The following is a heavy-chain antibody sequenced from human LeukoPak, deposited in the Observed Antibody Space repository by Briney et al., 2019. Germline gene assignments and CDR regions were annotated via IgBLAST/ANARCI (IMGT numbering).Heavy chain of an antibody. CDR2: IIPIFGTA. CDR3: ASINSSGWYEDWFDP. J-gene: IGHJ5*02. Sequence: GASVKVSCKASGGTFSSYAISWERQAPGQGLEWMGGIIPIFGTANYAQKFQGRVTITADESTSTAYMELSSLRSEDTAVYYCASINSSGWYEDWFDPWGQGTLVTVSS. D-gene: IGHD6-19*01. CDR1: GGTFSSYA. V-gene: IGHV1-69*13.